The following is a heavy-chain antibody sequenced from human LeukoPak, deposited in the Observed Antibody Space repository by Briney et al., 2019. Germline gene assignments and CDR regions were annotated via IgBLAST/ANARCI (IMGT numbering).Heavy chain of an antibody. CDR3: ARGGIVVVPAATPYYYYGMDV. CDR1: GGSFSGYY. J-gene: IGHJ6*02. Sequence: SETLSLTCAVYGGSFSGYYWSWIRQPPGKGLEWIGEINHSGGTNYNPSLKSRVTISVDTSKNQFSLKLSSVTAADTAVYYCARGGIVVVPAATPYYYYGMDVWGQGTTVTVSS. CDR2: INHSGGT. D-gene: IGHD2-2*01. V-gene: IGHV4-34*01.